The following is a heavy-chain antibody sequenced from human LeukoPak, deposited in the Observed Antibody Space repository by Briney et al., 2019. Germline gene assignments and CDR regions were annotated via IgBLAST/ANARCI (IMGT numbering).Heavy chain of an antibody. D-gene: IGHD1-20*01. CDR3: ARVNWNDASGHYYYYMDV. V-gene: IGHV3-13*01. CDR1: GFTFSSYD. Sequence: GGSLRLSCAASGFTFSSYDMHWVRQATGKGLERVSAIGTAGDTYYPGSVKGRFTISRENAKNSLYLQMNSLRAGDTAVYYCARVNWNDASGHYYYYMDVWGKGTTVTVSS. CDR2: IGTAGDT. J-gene: IGHJ6*03.